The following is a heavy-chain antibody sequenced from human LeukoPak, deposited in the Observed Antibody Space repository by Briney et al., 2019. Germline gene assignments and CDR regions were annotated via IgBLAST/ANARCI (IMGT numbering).Heavy chain of an antibody. CDR3: ARGQASGSFIIDY. Sequence: GGSLRLSCSASGITLSSHSMHWVRQAPGKGLECVSFIDSGSSSIHYAASVQGRFTISRDNAKNSLYLQMDSLRAEDTAVYYCARGQASGSFIIDYWGQGTLVTVSS. J-gene: IGHJ4*02. CDR1: GITLSSHS. CDR2: IDSGSSSI. D-gene: IGHD3-10*01. V-gene: IGHV3-48*01.